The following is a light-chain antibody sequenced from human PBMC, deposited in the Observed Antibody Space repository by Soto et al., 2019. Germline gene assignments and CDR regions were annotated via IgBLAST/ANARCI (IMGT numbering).Light chain of an antibody. Sequence: DIQMTQSPSSVSASVGDRVTITCRASQGIGRWLAWYQQKPGKAPKLLIYAASSLQSGVPSRFSGSGSGTDFTLTISRLQPEDFATYHCQQANSFPPTFGGGTKVEIQ. V-gene: IGKV1D-12*01. J-gene: IGKJ4*01. CDR2: AAS. CDR3: QQANSFPPT. CDR1: QGIGRW.